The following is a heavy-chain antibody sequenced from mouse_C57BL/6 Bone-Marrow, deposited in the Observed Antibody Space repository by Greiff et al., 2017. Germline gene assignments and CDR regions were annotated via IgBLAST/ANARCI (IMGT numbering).Heavy chain of an antibody. Sequence: LVESGAELARPGASVKLSCKASGYTFTSYGISWVKQRTGQGLEWIGEIYPRSGNTYYNEKFKGKATLTADKSSSTAYMELRSLTSEDSAVYFCARSGTGPWFAYWGQGTLVTVSA. D-gene: IGHD4-1*01. CDR3: ARSGTGPWFAY. V-gene: IGHV1-81*01. J-gene: IGHJ3*01. CDR1: GYTFTSYG. CDR2: IYPRSGNT.